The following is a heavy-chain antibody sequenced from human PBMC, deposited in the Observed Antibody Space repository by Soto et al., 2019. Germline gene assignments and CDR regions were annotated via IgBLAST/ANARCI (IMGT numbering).Heavy chain of an antibody. CDR2: INHSRST. D-gene: IGHD2-21*01. J-gene: IGHJ4*02. Sequence: QVQLQQWGAGLLKPSETLSLTCAVYGGSFSGYYWSWIRQPPGKGLEWIGEINHSRSTKYNQSLKSRVTISVDTSKNQFSLKLTSVTAADTAVYYCARGSSGLWWWVYWGRGTLVTVSS. CDR3: ARGSSGLWWWVY. CDR1: GGSFSGYY. V-gene: IGHV4-34*01.